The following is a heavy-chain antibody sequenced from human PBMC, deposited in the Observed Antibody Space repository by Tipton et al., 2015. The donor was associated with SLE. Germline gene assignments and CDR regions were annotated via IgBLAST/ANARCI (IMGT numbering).Heavy chain of an antibody. V-gene: IGHV4-39*01. D-gene: IGHD6-19*01. CDR1: GGSISSSSYY. J-gene: IGHJ4*02. CDR3: ARAIGVLDFFDY. CDR2: IYYSGST. Sequence: TLSLTCTVSGGSISSSSYYWGWIRQPPGKGLEWIGSIYYSGSTYYNPSLNSRVTISVDTSKTQFSLKLSSVTAADTAVYYCARAIGVLDFFDYWGQGNLVTVSS.